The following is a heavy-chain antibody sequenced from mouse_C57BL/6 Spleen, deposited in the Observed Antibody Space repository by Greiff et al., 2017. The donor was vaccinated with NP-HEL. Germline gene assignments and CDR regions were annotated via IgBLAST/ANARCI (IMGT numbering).Heavy chain of an antibody. Sequence: DVHLVESGGGLVQPGESLKLSCESNEYEFPSHDMSWVRKTPEKRLELVAAINSDGGSTYYPDTMERRFIISRDNTKKTLYLQMSSLRSEDTALYYCARKGNYDYDDWYFDVWGTGTTVTVSS. D-gene: IGHD2-4*01. J-gene: IGHJ1*03. CDR3: ARKGNYDYDDWYFDV. CDR1: EYEFPSHD. CDR2: INSDGGST. V-gene: IGHV5-2*01.